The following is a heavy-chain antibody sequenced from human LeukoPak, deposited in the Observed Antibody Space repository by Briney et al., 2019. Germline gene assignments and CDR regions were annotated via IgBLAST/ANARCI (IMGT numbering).Heavy chain of an antibody. CDR2: IHPDGSEE. Sequence: PGGSLRLSCVGSGFTFSNYWMNWVRQAPGKGLEWVANIHPDGSEEHYVDSVKGRFTISRDNAKNSLHLQMSSLQVEDTAVYYRARPPFAYGLDVWGQGTTVTVS. CDR3: ARPPFAYGLDV. CDR1: GFTFSNYW. V-gene: IGHV3-7*01. J-gene: IGHJ6*02. D-gene: IGHD3-10*01.